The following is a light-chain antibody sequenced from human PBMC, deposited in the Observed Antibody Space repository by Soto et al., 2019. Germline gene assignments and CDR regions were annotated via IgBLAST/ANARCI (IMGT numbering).Light chain of an antibody. CDR1: QSVGNN. CDR2: GVS. Sequence: EIVITQSPATLSVSPRERATLSCRASQSVGNNFAWYQQKPGQAPRLLIYGVSIRATGVPSRFSGSGSGTEFTLTISSXQSEDFAVYYCQQYSNWPLTFGGGTKVDIK. J-gene: IGKJ4*01. V-gene: IGKV3-15*01. CDR3: QQYSNWPLT.